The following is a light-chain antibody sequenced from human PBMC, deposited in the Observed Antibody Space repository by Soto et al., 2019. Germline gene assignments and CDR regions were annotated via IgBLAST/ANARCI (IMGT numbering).Light chain of an antibody. CDR2: ETS. CDR3: QQRGSWPRT. J-gene: IGKJ1*01. Sequence: EIVLTQSPATLSLSPGERATLSCRASQSVGSYLTWYQQKPGQAPRLLIYETSKRATGIPARFSGSGSGTDFTLTISSLEPEDFAVYYCQQRGSWPRTFGQGTKV. V-gene: IGKV3-11*01. CDR1: QSVGSY.